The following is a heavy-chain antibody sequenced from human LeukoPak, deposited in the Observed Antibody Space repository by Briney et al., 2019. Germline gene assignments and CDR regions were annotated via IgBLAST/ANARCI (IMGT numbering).Heavy chain of an antibody. CDR1: GFPISPHY. CDR2: IKQDGTEQ. Sequence: GGSLRLSCAASGFPISPHYMAWVRQVPGKGLGWVANIKQDGTEQYYVDSVKGRFTISRDNAKNSLYLQMNSLRVEDTAIYYCAKDGGRRDDYWGQGTLVTVSS. D-gene: IGHD1-26*01. CDR3: AKDGGRRDDY. V-gene: IGHV3-7*01. J-gene: IGHJ4*02.